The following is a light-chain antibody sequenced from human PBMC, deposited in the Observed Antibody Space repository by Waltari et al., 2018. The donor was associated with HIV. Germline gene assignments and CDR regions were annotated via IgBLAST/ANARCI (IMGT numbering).Light chain of an antibody. CDR1: SSDIGGYNY. CDR2: EVT. CDR3: SSFAGSNKL. Sequence: QSALTQPPSASGSPGQSVTISCTGTSSDIGGYNYVSWYQQHPGKAPKLIMTEVTKRPSGVPDRFSGSKSGNTASLTVSGLQAEDEAVYFCSSFAGSNKLFGGGTKLTVL. J-gene: IGLJ2*01. V-gene: IGLV2-8*01.